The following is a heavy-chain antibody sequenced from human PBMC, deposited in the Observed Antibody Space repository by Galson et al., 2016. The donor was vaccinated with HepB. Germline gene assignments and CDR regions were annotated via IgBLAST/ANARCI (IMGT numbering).Heavy chain of an antibody. CDR2: VYPDDSDT. CDR1: GYTSTKYW. J-gene: IGHJ4*02. D-gene: IGHD2-15*01. Sequence: QSGAEVKKPGESLSISCQTSGYTSTKYWIGWVRQMPGKGLEWMGIVYPDDSDTNYSPSFRGQVTISADKSINTAYLQWNSLKASDTAIYYCARQGDVVVGVIDYWGQGTLVTVSS. V-gene: IGHV5-51*01. CDR3: ARQGDVVVGVIDY.